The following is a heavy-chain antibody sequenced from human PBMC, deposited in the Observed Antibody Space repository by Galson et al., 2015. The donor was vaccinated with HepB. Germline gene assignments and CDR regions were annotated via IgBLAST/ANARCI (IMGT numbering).Heavy chain of an antibody. D-gene: IGHD6-13*01. V-gene: IGHV4-39*01. J-gene: IGHJ5*02. CDR3: ARPRQQLWNWFDP. CDR1: GGSISSSSYY. Sequence: TLSLTCTVSGGSISSSSYYWGWIRQPPGKGLEWIGSIYYSGSTYYNPSLKSRVTISVDTSKNQFSLKLSSVTAADTAVYYCARPRQQLWNWFDPWGQGTLVTVSS. CDR2: IYYSGST.